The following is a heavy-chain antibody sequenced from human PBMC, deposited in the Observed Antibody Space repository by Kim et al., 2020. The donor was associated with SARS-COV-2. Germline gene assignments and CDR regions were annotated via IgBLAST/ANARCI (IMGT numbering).Heavy chain of an antibody. V-gene: IGHV1-69*04. D-gene: IGHD3-9*01. J-gene: IGHJ4*02. CDR1: GGTFSSYA. Sequence: SVKVSCKASGGTFSSYAISWVRQAPGQGLEWMGRIIPILGIANYAQKFQGRVTITADKSTSTAYMELSSLRSEDTAVYYCASSLGAYYDILSQLLQGQFDYWGQGTLVTVSS. CDR3: ASSLGAYYDILSQLLQGQFDY. CDR2: IIPILGIA.